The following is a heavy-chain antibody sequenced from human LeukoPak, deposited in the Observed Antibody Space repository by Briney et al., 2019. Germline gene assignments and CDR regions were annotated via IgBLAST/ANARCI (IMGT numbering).Heavy chain of an antibody. CDR2: IRSKANSYAT. D-gene: IGHD2-21*01. CDR1: GFTFSGSA. CDR3: TRPICGGDCYDY. Sequence: SGGSLRLSCAASGFTFSGSAMHWVRQAPGKGLEWVGRIRSKANSYATAYAASVKGRFTISRDDSKNTAYLQMNSLKTEDTAVYYCTRPICGGDCYDYWGQGTLVTVSS. V-gene: IGHV3-73*01. J-gene: IGHJ4*02.